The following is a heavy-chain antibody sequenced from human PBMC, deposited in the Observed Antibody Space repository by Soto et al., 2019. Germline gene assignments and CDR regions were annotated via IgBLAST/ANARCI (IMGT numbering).Heavy chain of an antibody. J-gene: IGHJ4*02. CDR1: GFTFSDYY. Sequence: EVQLVESGGGLVQPGGSLRLSCAASGFTFSDYYMDWVRQVPGKGLEWVGRTRNKANSYTTEYAASVRGRFSISRDDSKDSMYLQMYSLKTEDTAVYYCARDTGGSYDYRGQGALVTVSS. CDR2: TRNKANSYTT. D-gene: IGHD3-16*01. V-gene: IGHV3-72*01. CDR3: ARDTGGSYDY.